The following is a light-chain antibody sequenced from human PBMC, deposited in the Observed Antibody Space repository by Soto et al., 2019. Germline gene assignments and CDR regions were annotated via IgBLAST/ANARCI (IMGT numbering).Light chain of an antibody. V-gene: IGLV2-14*01. CDR1: ISDIGLYNY. CDR3: ASYRSTNSLI. CDR2: GVT. J-gene: IGLJ2*01. Sequence: QSVLTQPASVSGSPGQSITISCSGTISDIGLYNYVSWYQQLPGKAPQLLIYGVTIRPSGVSNRFSGSKSDNTASLTISALQAEDEADYYCASYRSTNSLIFGGGPKVTVL.